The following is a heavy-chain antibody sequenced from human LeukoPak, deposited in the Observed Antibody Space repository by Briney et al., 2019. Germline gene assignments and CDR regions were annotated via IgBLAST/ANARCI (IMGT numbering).Heavy chain of an antibody. J-gene: IGHJ3*02. CDR1: GGTFSSYT. CDR3: ARGGSGSYDAFDI. V-gene: IGHV1-69*02. CDR2: IIPILGIA. D-gene: IGHD1-26*01. Sequence: ASVKVSCKASGGTFSSYTISWVRQAPGQGLEWMGRIIPILGIANYAQKFQGRVTITADKSTSTAYMELSSLRSEDTAVYYRARGGSGSYDAFDIWGQGTMVTVSS.